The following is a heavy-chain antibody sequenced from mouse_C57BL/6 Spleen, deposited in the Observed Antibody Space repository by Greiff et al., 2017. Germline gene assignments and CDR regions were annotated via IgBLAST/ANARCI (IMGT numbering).Heavy chain of an antibody. CDR2: IDPSDSYT. V-gene: IGHV1-69*01. Sequence: QVQLQQPGAELVMPGASVKLSCKASGYTFTSYWMHWVKQRPGQGLAWIGEIDPSDSYTNYNQKFKGKSTLTVDTSSSTAYMQLSSLTSEDSAVYYCARSGGNYFDYWGQGTTLTVSS. D-gene: IGHD3-1*01. J-gene: IGHJ2*01. CDR1: GYTFTSYW. CDR3: ARSGGNYFDY.